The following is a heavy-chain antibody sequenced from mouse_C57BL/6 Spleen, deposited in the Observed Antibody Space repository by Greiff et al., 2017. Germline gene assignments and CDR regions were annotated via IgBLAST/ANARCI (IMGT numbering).Heavy chain of an antibody. CDR1: GYAFSSSW. J-gene: IGHJ1*03. D-gene: IGHD2-3*01. V-gene: IGHV1-82*01. Sequence: VQLQQSGPELVKPGASVKISCKASGYAFSSSWMNWVKQRPGKGLEWIGRIYPGDGDTNYNEKFKSKATLTVDTSSSTAYMQLSSLTSEDSAVYYCARIDGYYSYFDVWGTGTTVTVSS. CDR3: ARIDGYYSYFDV. CDR2: IYPGDGDT.